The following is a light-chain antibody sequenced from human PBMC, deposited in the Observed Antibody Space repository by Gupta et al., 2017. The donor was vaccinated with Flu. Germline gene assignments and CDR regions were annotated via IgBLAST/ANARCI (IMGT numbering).Light chain of an antibody. V-gene: IGKV3-20*01. CDR1: QSVSSNY. J-gene: IGKJ3*01. Sequence: EIVLTQSPGTLSLSPGERATLSCRASQSVSSNYLAWYQQKPGQAPRLLIYGASSRATGIPDMFSGSWSGTDFPLTISRLEPEDFALYYCQQYGSSPPITFGPGTKVDIK. CDR3: QQYGSSPPIT. CDR2: GAS.